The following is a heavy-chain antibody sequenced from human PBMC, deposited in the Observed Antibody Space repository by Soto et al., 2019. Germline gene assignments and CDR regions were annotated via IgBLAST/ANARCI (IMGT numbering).Heavy chain of an antibody. CDR2: INHSGST. D-gene: IGHD2-15*01. Sequence: QVQLQQWGAGLLKPSETLSLTCAVYGGSFSGYYWSWIRQPPGKGLEWIGEINHSGSTNYNPSLKSRVTISVDTSKNQFSLKLSSVTAADTAVYYCARGRKGGYIVVVVAATRYFDYWGQGTLVTVSS. CDR3: ARGRKGGYIVVVVAATRYFDY. V-gene: IGHV4-34*01. CDR1: GGSFSGYY. J-gene: IGHJ4*02.